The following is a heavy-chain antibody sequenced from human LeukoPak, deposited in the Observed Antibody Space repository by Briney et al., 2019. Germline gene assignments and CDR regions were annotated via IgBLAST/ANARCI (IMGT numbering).Heavy chain of an antibody. V-gene: IGHV4-34*01. D-gene: IGHD6-6*01. Sequence: PSETLSLTCAVYGGSFSGYYWSWIRQPPGKGLEWIGEINHSGSTYYNPSLKSRVTISVDTSKNQFSLKLSSVTAADTAVYYCARGQYSSSSADWYFDLWGRGTLVTVSS. J-gene: IGHJ2*01. CDR3: ARGQYSSSSADWYFDL. CDR2: INHSGST. CDR1: GGSFSGYY.